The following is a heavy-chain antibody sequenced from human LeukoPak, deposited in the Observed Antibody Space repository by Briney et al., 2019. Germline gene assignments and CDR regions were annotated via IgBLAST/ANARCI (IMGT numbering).Heavy chain of an antibody. V-gene: IGHV4-59*01. CDR2: IDDSGNT. J-gene: IGHJ3*02. CDR1: GGSISRYY. CDR3: ARSDYHNSGSHTVFDAFDI. Sequence: PSETLSLTCTVSGGSISRYYWSWIRRPPGKGLEWIGYIDDSGNTNYNPSLKSQVAISVDKSKNQFSLKLSFVTAADTAMYYCARSDYHNSGSHTVFDAFDIWGQGTRVTVSS. D-gene: IGHD3-10*01.